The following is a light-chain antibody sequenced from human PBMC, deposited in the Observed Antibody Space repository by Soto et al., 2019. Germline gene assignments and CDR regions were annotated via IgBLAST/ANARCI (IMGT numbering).Light chain of an antibody. Sequence: EIVLTHSPGTLSLSPGERATLSCRASQSIDNNYLAWYQQKPGQAPRLVIYGASTRATDIPDRFSVSGSGTDFTLTISRLEPEDFAVYYCQQYSRAPLTFGQGTKVEI. CDR1: QSIDNNY. CDR3: QQYSRAPLT. J-gene: IGKJ1*01. V-gene: IGKV3-20*01. CDR2: GAS.